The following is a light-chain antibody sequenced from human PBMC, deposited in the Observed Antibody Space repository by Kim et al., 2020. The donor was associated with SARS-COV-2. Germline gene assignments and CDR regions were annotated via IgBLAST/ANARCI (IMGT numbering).Light chain of an antibody. Sequence: PGGTVTLTCASNTGAVTSGYYPNWFQLKPGQAPRAMIHTASGRHSWTPARFSGSLLGGKAALTLSGVQPEDEAEYYCLLYYGGVWVFGGGTKLTVL. CDR2: TAS. V-gene: IGLV7-43*01. CDR3: LLYYGGVWV. CDR1: TGAVTSGYY. J-gene: IGLJ3*02.